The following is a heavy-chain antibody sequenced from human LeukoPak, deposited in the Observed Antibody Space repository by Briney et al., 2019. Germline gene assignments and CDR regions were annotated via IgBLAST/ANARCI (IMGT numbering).Heavy chain of an antibody. D-gene: IGHD3/OR15-3a*01. CDR3: ASVGRHFLTGYYDY. J-gene: IGHJ4*02. V-gene: IGHV1-69*13. CDR2: IIPIFGTP. Sequence: AASVKVSCKASGVTLSSYGISWVREAPGQGLEWMGGIIPIFGTPKYAQKFQGRVTITADESASTAYMELSSLRSEDTAVYYCASVGRHFLTGYYDYWGQGTLVTVSS. CDR1: GVTLSSYG.